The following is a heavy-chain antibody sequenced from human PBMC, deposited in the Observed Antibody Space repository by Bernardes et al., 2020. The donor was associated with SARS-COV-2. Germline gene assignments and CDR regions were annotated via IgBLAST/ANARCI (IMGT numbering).Heavy chain of an antibody. J-gene: IGHJ4*02. CDR3: ARALSIRAVFDY. D-gene: IGHD3-10*01. V-gene: IGHV4-59*01. CDR1: GCSISSFY. Sequence: SETLSLTCNVSGCSISSFYWSWIRQPPGKGLEWIGHIYDSGSNRYNPSLKRRATISEDSSKNQFSLKVTSVTAADTGVYYCARALSIRAVFDYWGQRTLVPVSS. CDR2: IYDSGSN.